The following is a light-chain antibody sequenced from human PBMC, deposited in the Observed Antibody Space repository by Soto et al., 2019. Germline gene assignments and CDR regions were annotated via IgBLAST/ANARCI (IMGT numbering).Light chain of an antibody. Sequence: DIQLTQSPSSLSASVGDRITITCRSSQSSSRYLNWYQQRPGTAPKVLIFGANSLQSGVPSRFSGSGSGTEFTLTISSLQPEDFATYYCQQSYSTPSITFGQGTRLEIK. CDR3: QQSYSTPSIT. J-gene: IGKJ5*01. CDR1: QSSSRY. CDR2: GAN. V-gene: IGKV1-39*01.